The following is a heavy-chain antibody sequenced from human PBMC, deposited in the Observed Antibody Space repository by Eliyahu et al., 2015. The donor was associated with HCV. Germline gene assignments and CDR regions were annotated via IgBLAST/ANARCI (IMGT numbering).Heavy chain of an antibody. Sequence: QVQLVQSGAEVKKPGASVKVSCKASGYTFTGYXMHWVRQAPGQGLEWMGWLNPNSGGTNYAQRFQGRVTMTRDTSISTAYMELSRLKSDDTAVYYCARNLRETIFGVVIVQYAMDVWGQGTTVTVSS. CDR3: ARNLRETIFGVVIVQYAMDV. J-gene: IGHJ6*01. CDR2: LNPNSGGT. CDR1: GYTFTGYX. V-gene: IGHV1-2*02. D-gene: IGHD3-3*01.